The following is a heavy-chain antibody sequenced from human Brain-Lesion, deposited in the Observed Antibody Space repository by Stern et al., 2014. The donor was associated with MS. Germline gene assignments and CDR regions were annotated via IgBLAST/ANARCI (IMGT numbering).Heavy chain of an antibody. CDR1: GGSISSSTYY. D-gene: IGHD1-26*01. Sequence: VQLVESGPGLVKPSETLSLTCTVSGGSISSSTYYWAWIRQPPGKGLEWIGNIYYSGFTYYNPSLKSRVTISVDMSKNQFSPKMSSVTAADTAIYSCARHASVPRPSQLYSARDRGPGYFDYWGQGTLVTVSS. CDR2: IYYSGFT. J-gene: IGHJ4*02. V-gene: IGHV4-39*01. CDR3: ARHASVPRPSQLYSARDRGPGYFDY.